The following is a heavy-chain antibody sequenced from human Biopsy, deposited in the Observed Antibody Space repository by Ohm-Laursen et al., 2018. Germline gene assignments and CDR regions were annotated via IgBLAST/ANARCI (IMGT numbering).Heavy chain of an antibody. CDR3: ARDVGSSAWYYYGMDV. D-gene: IGHD3-22*01. V-gene: IGHV3-72*01. CDR1: GFTLSDHN. J-gene: IGHJ6*02. Sequence: SLRLSCAASGFTLSDHNMDWVRLAPGKGLEWVGRTRNNGKTYTKEYAASVKGRFTISRDDSKNSLYLQMNSLKTEDTAVYFCARDVGSSAWYYYGMDVWGQGTTVTVSS. CDR2: TRNNGKTYTK.